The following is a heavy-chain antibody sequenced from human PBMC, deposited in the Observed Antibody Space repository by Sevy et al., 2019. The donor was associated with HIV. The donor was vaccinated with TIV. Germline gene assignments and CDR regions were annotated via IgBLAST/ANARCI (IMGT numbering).Heavy chain of an antibody. CDR3: ARGRVYGSGSYSFDD. CDR1: GDSISSYY. CDR2: IYYNSGST. V-gene: IGHV4-59*01. J-gene: IGHJ4*02. Sequence: SETLSLTCTVPGDSISSYYRNWIRQSPGKGLEWIGYIYYNSGSTNYNPSLKSRVTMSVDTSKNQFSLKLSSVTAADTAVYYCARGRVYGSGSYSFDDWGRGALVTVSS. D-gene: IGHD3-10*01.